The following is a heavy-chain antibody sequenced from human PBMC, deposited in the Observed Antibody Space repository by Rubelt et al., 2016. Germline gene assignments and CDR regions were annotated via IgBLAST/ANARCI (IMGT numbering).Heavy chain of an antibody. CDR3: ASGYYDSSFDY. CDR1: GGSISSYY. V-gene: IGHV4-59*01. Sequence: QVQLQESGPGLVKPSETLSLPCTVSGGSISSYYWSWIRQPPGKGLEWIGYIFFSGSTNYNPSLKMRVTISVDKSKNLFSRKVSSVTAADTAVYYCASGYYDSSFDYWGQGTLVTVSS. D-gene: IGHD3-22*01. CDR2: IFFSGST. J-gene: IGHJ4*02.